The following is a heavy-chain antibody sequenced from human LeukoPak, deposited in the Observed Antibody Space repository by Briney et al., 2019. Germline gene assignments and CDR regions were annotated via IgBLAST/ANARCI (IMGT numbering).Heavy chain of an antibody. CDR1: GFTFSSNY. J-gene: IGHJ4*02. Sequence: PGGPLRLSCAASGFTFSSNYMSWLRQAPGKGLEWVSVIYSGGSTYYADSVKGRFTISRDNAKNSLYLQMNSLRDEDTAVYYCARGGTYCPDYWGQGTLVTVSS. D-gene: IGHD1-26*01. CDR3: ARGGTYCPDY. CDR2: IYSGGST. V-gene: IGHV3-66*01.